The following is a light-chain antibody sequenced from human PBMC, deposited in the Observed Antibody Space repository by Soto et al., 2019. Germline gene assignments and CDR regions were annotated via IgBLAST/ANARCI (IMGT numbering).Light chain of an antibody. CDR2: GAS. CDR1: QSVSSN. J-gene: IGKJ4*01. Sequence: IVITQSPATLSVSPGERATLSCRASQSVSSNLAWYQQKPGQAPRLLIYGASTRATGIPARFSVSGSGTDFTLTISSLQSEDFAGYYCQQYHDWPLTFGGGTNV. V-gene: IGKV3-15*01. CDR3: QQYHDWPLT.